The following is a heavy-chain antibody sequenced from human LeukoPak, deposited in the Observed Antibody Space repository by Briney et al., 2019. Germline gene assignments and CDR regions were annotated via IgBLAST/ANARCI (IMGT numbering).Heavy chain of an antibody. CDR2: TNPSGGRT. J-gene: IGHJ4*02. V-gene: IGHV1-46*01. CDR1: GYTFTSDY. D-gene: IGHD3-3*01. CDR3: ARGSRFLDY. Sequence: ASVKVSCKAFGYTFTSDYIHWVRQAPGQGLEWLGITNPSGGRTTYGQNFQGRVTMTRDTSTSTVYMELSSLRSEDTAVYYCARGSRFLDYWGQGTLVTVSS.